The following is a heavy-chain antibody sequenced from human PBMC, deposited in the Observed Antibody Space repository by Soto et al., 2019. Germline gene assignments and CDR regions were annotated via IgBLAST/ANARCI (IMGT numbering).Heavy chain of an antibody. D-gene: IGHD3-10*01. J-gene: IGHJ4*02. CDR3: ACTISMVRGVLNPYFDY. V-gene: IGHV3-23*01. CDR2: ISGSGDST. Sequence: PGVSLRLSCAASGLNFSSYGMSWVRQGPGKELEWVSGISGSGDSTHYPDSVKGRFTIFRDNPKNTLFLQMNSLRAEDTAVYYCACTISMVRGVLNPYFDYWGQGTLVTVSS. CDR1: GLNFSSYG.